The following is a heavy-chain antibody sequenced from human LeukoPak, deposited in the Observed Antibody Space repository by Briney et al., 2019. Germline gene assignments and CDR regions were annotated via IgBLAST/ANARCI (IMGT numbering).Heavy chain of an antibody. D-gene: IGHD4-17*01. Sequence: GGSLRLSCAASGFTFSSYAMSWVRQAPGKGLEWVSAISGSGGYTFYADSVKGRFTISRDNSKNTLYVQMNSLRAEDTAVYYCAKDTLSTVTTDYWGQGTLVTVSS. J-gene: IGHJ4*02. CDR3: AKDTLSTVTTDY. CDR1: GFTFSSYA. CDR2: ISGSGGYT. V-gene: IGHV3-23*01.